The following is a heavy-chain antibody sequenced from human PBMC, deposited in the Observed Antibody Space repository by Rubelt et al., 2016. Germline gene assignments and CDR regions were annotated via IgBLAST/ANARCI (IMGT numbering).Heavy chain of an antibody. CDR3: ARRQQLGPFDY. CDR2: IIHILGIA. D-gene: IGHD6-13*01. CDR1: GGTFSSYA. Sequence: QVQLVQSGAEVKKPGSSVKVSCKASGGTFSSYAISWVRQAPGQGLEWMGRIIHILGIANYAQKFQGRVTITADKSTSTAYMELSSLRSEDTAVYYCARRQQLGPFDYWGQGTLVTVSS. J-gene: IGHJ4*02. V-gene: IGHV1-69*04.